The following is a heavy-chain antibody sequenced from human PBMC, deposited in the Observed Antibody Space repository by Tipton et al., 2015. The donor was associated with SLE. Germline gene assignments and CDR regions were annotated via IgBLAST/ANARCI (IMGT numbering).Heavy chain of an antibody. D-gene: IGHD3-3*01. CDR3: ARRRTYYDFWSGYPGARFDP. Sequence: TLSLTCTVSGGSIGSHYWSWIRQPPGKGLEWIGYIYYSGSTNYNPSLKSRVTISVDTSKNQFSLKLSSVTAADTAVYYCARRRTYYDFWSGYPGARFDPWGQGTLVTVSS. CDR1: GGSIGSHY. J-gene: IGHJ5*02. V-gene: IGHV4-59*11. CDR2: IYYSGST.